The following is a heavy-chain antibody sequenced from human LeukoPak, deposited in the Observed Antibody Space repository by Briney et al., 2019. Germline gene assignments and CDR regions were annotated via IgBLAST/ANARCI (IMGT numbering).Heavy chain of an antibody. Sequence: GGSLRLSCAASGFTFSSYAMSWVRQAPGKGLEWVSAISGSGGSTYYADSVKGRFTISRDNSKNTLYLQMNSLRAEDTAVYYCAKAFVGVATKKYYFDYWGQGTLVTVSS. D-gene: IGHD5-12*01. CDR1: GFTFSSYA. CDR3: AKAFVGVATKKYYFDY. CDR2: ISGSGGST. V-gene: IGHV3-23*01. J-gene: IGHJ4*02.